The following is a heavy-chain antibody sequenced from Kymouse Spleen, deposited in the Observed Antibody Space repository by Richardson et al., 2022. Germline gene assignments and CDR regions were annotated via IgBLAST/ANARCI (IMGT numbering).Heavy chain of an antibody. D-gene: IGHD4-11,IGHD4-11*01,IGHD4-17*01. V-gene: IGHV3-13*01. Sequence: EVQLVESGGGLVQPGGSLRLSCAASGFTFSSYDMHWVRQATGKGLEWVSAIGTAGDTYYPGSVKGRFTISRENAKNSLYLQMNSLRAGDTAVYYCAREGYMTTFDYWGQGTLVTVSS. CDR1: GFTFSSYD. CDR3: AREGYMTTFDY. CDR2: IGTAGDT. J-gene: IGHJ4*02.